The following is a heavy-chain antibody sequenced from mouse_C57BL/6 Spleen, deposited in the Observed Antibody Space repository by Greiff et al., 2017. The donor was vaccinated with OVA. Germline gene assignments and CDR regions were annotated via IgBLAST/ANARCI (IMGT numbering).Heavy chain of an antibody. Sequence: EVMLVESGGGLVQPKGSLKLSCAASGFSFNTYAMNWVRQAPGKGLEWVARIRSKSNNYATYYADSVKDRFTISRDDSESMLYLQMNNLKTEDTAMYYCVRRGYDGAWFAYWGQGTLVTVSA. J-gene: IGHJ3*01. CDR1: GFSFNTYA. D-gene: IGHD2-2*01. V-gene: IGHV10-1*01. CDR3: VRRGYDGAWFAY. CDR2: IRSKSNNYAT.